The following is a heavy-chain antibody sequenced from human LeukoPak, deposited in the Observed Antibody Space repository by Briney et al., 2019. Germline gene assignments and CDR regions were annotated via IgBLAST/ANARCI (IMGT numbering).Heavy chain of an antibody. D-gene: IGHD6-19*01. CDR1: GGSISSYY. J-gene: IGHJ5*02. Sequence: SETLSLTCTVSGGSISSYYWSWIRQPPGKGLEWIGYIYYSGSTNYNPSLKSRVTISVDTSKNQFSLKLSSVTAADTAVYYCARGLMGSGWLSWFDPGGQGTLVTVSS. CDR3: ARGLMGSGWLSWFDP. V-gene: IGHV4-59*01. CDR2: IYYSGST.